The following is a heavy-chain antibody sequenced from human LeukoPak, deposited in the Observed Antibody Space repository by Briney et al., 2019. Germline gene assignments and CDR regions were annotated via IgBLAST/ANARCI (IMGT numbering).Heavy chain of an antibody. Sequence: ASVKVSCKASGYSFVGYGITWVRQAPGQGLEWMGWFNPENGNTNYAQKVQGRVTVTADTSTSTSYMELRSLRSDDTAVYYCAREFRRLGDPKYMDVWGKGTTVTVSS. J-gene: IGHJ6*03. V-gene: IGHV1-18*01. CDR2: FNPENGNT. D-gene: IGHD3-16*01. CDR3: AREFRRLGDPKYMDV. CDR1: GYSFVGYG.